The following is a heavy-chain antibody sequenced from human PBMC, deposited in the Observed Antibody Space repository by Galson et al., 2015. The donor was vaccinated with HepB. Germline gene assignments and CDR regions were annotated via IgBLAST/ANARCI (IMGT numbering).Heavy chain of an antibody. CDR1: GFTFSSYG. CDR2: ISYDGTYS. CDR3: ATGFPIAAAGYYFDY. J-gene: IGHJ4*02. Sequence: SLRLSCAASGFTFSSYGMRWVRQAPGKRLEWVAVISYDGTYSNYADSVKGRFAISRDNSKNMLFLQMNSLRIVDTAVYYCATGFPIAAAGYYFDYWGQGSLVTVSS. D-gene: IGHD6-13*01. V-gene: IGHV3-30*03.